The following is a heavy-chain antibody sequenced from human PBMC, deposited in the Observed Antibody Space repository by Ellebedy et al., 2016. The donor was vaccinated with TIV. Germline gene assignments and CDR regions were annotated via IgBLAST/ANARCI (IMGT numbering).Heavy chain of an antibody. Sequence: GESLKISXVASGFIFDSYWMHWVRLRPGRGLDWVSRIESDGDTKHYADSVKGRFTISRDNAKNMLFLEMNSLRVDDTGMYYCAREGNGYDYLDPWGQGTPVIVST. V-gene: IGHV3-74*01. J-gene: IGHJ5*02. D-gene: IGHD5-12*01. CDR2: IESDGDTK. CDR3: AREGNGYDYLDP. CDR1: GFIFDSYW.